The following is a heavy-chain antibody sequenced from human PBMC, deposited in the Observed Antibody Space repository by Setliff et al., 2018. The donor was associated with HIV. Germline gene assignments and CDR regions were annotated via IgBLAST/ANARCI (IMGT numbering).Heavy chain of an antibody. J-gene: IGHJ4*02. D-gene: IGHD3-3*01. CDR3: ARMQAYYNFWRSTYYFDY. V-gene: IGHV1-18*01. CDR1: GYTFISYG. CDR2: ISGFNGNT. Sequence: ASVKVSCKASGYTFISYGISWVRQAPGQGLEWMGWISGFNGNTKYAQSFQDRVAMTTETSTSTAYMEMRSLRSDDTAVYFCARMQAYYNFWRSTYYFDYWGQGTPVTVSS.